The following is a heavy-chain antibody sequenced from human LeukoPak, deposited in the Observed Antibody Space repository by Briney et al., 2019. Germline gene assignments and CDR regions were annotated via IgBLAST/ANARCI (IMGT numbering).Heavy chain of an antibody. V-gene: IGHV3-53*01. D-gene: IGHD3-10*01. J-gene: IGHJ4*02. Sequence: GGSLRLSCAASGFTVSSNYMSWVRQAPGKGLEWVSVIYSGGSTYYADSVKGRFTISRDNSKNTLHLQINSLRAEDTAVYYCARTLWFGEFYFDYWGQGTLVTVSS. CDR2: IYSGGST. CDR3: ARTLWFGEFYFDY. CDR1: GFTVSSNY.